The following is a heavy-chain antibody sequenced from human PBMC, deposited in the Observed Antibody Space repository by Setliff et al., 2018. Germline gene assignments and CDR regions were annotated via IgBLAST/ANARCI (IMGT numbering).Heavy chain of an antibody. V-gene: IGHV3-48*03. CDR2: ISSSGSTI. J-gene: IGHJ6*04. D-gene: IGHD6-13*01. CDR1: GFTLSSYE. Sequence: LRLSCAASGFTLSSYEMNWVRQAPGKGLEWVSYISSSGSTIYYADSVKGRFTISRDNAKNSLYLQMNSLRAEDTAVYYCARAKMEESGKAQAGMDVWGKGTTVTVSS. CDR3: ARAKMEESGKAQAGMDV.